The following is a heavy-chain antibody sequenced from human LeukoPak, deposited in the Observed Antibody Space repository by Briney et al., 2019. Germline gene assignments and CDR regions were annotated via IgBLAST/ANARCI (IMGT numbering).Heavy chain of an antibody. CDR3: ARGLSGAAAVCI. CDR2: MNPNSGNT. Sequence: GASVKVSCKASGYTFTGYYKHWVRQATGQGLEWMGWMNPNSGNTGYAQKFQGRVTMTRNTSISTAYMELSSLRSEDTAVYYCARGLSGAAAVCIWGQGTMVTVSS. D-gene: IGHD6-13*01. V-gene: IGHV1-8*02. J-gene: IGHJ3*02. CDR1: GYTFTGYY.